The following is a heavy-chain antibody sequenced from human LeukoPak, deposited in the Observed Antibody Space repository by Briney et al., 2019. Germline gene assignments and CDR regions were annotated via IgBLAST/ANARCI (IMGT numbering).Heavy chain of an antibody. CDR2: INPSGGST. CDR3: ARGIATYYYDRLDAFDI. D-gene: IGHD3-22*01. CDR1: GYTFTSYY. J-gene: IGHJ3*02. V-gene: IGHV1-46*01. Sequence: GGSLRLSCAASGYTFTSYYMHWVRQAPGQGLEWMGIINPSGGSTSYAQKFQGRVTMTRDTSTSTVYMELSSLRSEDTAVYYCARGIATYYYDRLDAFDIWGQGTMVTVSS.